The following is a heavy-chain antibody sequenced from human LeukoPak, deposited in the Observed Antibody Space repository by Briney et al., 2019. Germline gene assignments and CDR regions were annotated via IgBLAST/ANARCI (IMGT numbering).Heavy chain of an antibody. CDR1: GYTFTSCG. CDR3: AREKASYYYYYMDV. V-gene: IGHV1-18*01. CDR2: ISAYNGNT. Sequence: RASVKVSCKASGYTFTSCGISWVRQAPGQGLEWMGWISAYNGNTNYAQKLQGRVTMTTDTSTSAAYMELRSLRSDDTAVYYCAREKASYYYYYMDVWGKGTTVTASS. J-gene: IGHJ6*03.